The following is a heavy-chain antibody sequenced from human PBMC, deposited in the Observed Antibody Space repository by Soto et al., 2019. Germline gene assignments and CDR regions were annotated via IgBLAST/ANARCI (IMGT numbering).Heavy chain of an antibody. J-gene: IGHJ6*02. V-gene: IGHV3-30*18. Sequence: PGGSLRLSCAASGFTFSSYGMHWVRQAPGKGLEWVAVISYDGSNKYYADSVKGRFTISRDNSKNTLYLQMNSLRAEDTAVYYCAKVTVRGVIRRFYYGMDVWGQGTTVTVSS. CDR2: ISYDGSNK. CDR3: AKVTVRGVIRRFYYGMDV. CDR1: GFTFSSYG. D-gene: IGHD3-10*01.